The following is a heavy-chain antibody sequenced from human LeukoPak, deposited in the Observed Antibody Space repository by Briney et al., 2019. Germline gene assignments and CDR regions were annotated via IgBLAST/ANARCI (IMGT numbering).Heavy chain of an antibody. J-gene: IGHJ6*02. CDR2: ISGSGGST. V-gene: IGHV3-23*01. Sequence: GGSPRLSCAASGFTFSSYAMSWVRQAPGKGLEWVSAISGSGGSTYYADSVKGRFTISRDNSKNTLYLQMNSLRAEDTAVYYCAKPPYSNSMYYYGMDVWGQGTTVTVSS. CDR3: AKPPYSNSMYYYGMDV. CDR1: GFTFSSYA. D-gene: IGHD4-4*01.